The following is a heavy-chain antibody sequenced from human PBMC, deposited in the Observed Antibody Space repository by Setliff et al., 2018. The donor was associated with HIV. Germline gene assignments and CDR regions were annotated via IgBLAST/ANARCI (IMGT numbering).Heavy chain of an antibody. CDR3: ARGPPRWEEAISWYFDL. V-gene: IGHV4-39*07. Sequence: TLSLTCTVYGASISNSNYSWDWIRQPPGKGLEWIGEITDSGSTNYTPSLKSRVTISIDTSKSQFSLKLSSVTAADTAVYYCARGPPRWEEAISWYFDLWGRGTLVTVSS. J-gene: IGHJ2*01. CDR2: ITDSGST. D-gene: IGHD3-9*01. CDR1: GASISNSNYS.